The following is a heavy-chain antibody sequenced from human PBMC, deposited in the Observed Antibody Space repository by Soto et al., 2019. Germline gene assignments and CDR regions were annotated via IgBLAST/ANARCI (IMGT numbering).Heavy chain of an antibody. CDR2: INSDGSST. V-gene: IGHV3-74*01. J-gene: IGHJ6*02. D-gene: IGHD2-15*01. CDR1: GFTFSSYW. Sequence: GGSLRLSCAASGFTFSSYWMHWVRQAPGKGLVWVSRINSDGSSTSYADSVKGRFTISRDNAKNTLYLQMNSLRAEDTAVYYCARDLRMVPGAYYYYYGMDVWGQGTTVTVSS. CDR3: ARDLRMVPGAYYYYYGMDV.